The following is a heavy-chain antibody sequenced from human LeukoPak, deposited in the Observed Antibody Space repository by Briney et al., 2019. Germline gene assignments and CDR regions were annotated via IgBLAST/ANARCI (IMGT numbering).Heavy chain of an antibody. V-gene: IGHV3-21*01. Sequence: GGSLRLSCAASGFTFSSYNMNWVRQAPGKGLEWVASISSSSNYIYYVDSVKGRFTISRDNAENTVNLQIYSLKAEDTAVYYCARGVPGGWYFDLWGRATLVTVSS. CDR2: ISSSSNYI. J-gene: IGHJ2*01. D-gene: IGHD3-16*01. CDR3: ARGVPGGWYFDL. CDR1: GFTFSSYN.